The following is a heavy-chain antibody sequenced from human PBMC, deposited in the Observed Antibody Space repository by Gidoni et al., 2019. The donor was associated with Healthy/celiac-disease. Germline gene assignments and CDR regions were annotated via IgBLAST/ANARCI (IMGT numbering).Heavy chain of an antibody. CDR3: AKDHPYYYDSSGYSAGFQH. V-gene: IGHV3-23*01. CDR1: GFTFSSYA. D-gene: IGHD3-22*01. J-gene: IGHJ1*01. Sequence: EVQLLESGGGLVQPGGSLRLSCAASGFTFSSYAMRWVRQAPGKGLEWVSAISGSGGSTYYADSVKGRFTISRDNSKNTLYLQMNSLRAEDTAVYYCAKDHPYYYDSSGYSAGFQHWGQGTLVTVSS. CDR2: ISGSGGST.